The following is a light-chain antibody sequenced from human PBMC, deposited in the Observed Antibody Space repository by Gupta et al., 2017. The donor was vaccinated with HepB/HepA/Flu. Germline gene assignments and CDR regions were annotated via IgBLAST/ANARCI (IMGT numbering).Light chain of an antibody. J-gene: IGKJ1*01. CDR3: QQYNTNSET. CDR1: QNIDNW. Sequence: DIQMTQCPSTLSASVGDRVTITCRASQNIDNWLAWYQHKPGKAPKLLIYKASSLESGVPSRFSGSGSGTDFTLTISSLQPDDFATYYCQQYNTNSETFGQGTKVEIK. V-gene: IGKV1-5*03. CDR2: KAS.